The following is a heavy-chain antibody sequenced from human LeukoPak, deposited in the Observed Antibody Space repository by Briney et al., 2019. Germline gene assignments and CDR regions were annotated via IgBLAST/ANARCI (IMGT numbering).Heavy chain of an antibody. CDR1: GGSISSTCYY. CDR3: AKAGVRYFDSSGLYAFDF. Sequence: SETLSLTCAVSGGSISSTCYYWAWIRQPPGKGLEWIGTIYYSGSTYHNPSLKSRVTLSVDTSRNQFSLRLSSVDAADTAVYYCAKAGVRYFDSSGLYAFDFWDQGTTVTVSS. CDR2: IYYSGST. D-gene: IGHD3-22*01. J-gene: IGHJ3*01. V-gene: IGHV4-39*01.